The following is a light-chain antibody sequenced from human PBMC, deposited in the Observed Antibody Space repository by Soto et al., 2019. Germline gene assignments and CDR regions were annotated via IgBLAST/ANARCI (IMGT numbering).Light chain of an antibody. CDR3: SSSTSSNTFV. CDR2: EVI. V-gene: IGLV2-14*01. Sequence: QSALTQPASVSGAPVQSITISCTGTNSDVNYVSWHQQHPGKAPKLMIYEVINRSSGVSTRFSGSKSGNTASLTISGLQAEDEADYYCSSSTSSNTFVFGTGTKVTVL. J-gene: IGLJ1*01. CDR1: NSDVNY.